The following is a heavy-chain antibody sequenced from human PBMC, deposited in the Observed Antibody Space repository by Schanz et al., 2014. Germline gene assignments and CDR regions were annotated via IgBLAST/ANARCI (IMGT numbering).Heavy chain of an antibody. CDR2: ISGRSGTT. CDR3: ARDGDFDY. CDR1: GFTFSNYA. Sequence: VQLVESGGGVVQPGGSLRLSCAASGFTFSNYAMSWVRQAPGKGLEWVSTISGRSGTTNYADSVKGRFTISRDNSKNTLFLQMSSLRAEDTAVYYCARDGDFDYWGQGTLVTVSS. J-gene: IGHJ4*02. V-gene: IGHV3-23*04.